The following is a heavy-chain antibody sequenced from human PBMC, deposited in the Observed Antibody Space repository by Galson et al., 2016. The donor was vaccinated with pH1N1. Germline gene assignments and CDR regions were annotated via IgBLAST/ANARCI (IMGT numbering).Heavy chain of an antibody. CDR2: ISGRGEST. J-gene: IGHJ4*02. Sequence: LRLSCAASGFTFSSYAMSWVRQAPGKGLEWVSAISGRGESTYYSDSVKDHLTISRDNSKNTLYLQMNSLRTEDTAVYYCAKDLSSYYGDYGLDYWGQGTLVTVSS. CDR1: GFTFSSYA. D-gene: IGHD4-17*01. CDR3: AKDLSSYYGDYGLDY. V-gene: IGHV3-23*01.